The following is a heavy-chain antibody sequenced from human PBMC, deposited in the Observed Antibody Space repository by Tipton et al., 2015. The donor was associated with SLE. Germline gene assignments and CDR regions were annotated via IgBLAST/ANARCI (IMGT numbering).Heavy chain of an antibody. J-gene: IGHJ6*03. CDR1: GGSIYMSSYY. V-gene: IGHV4-61*05. Sequence: GLVKPSETLSLTCSVSGGSIYMSSYYWGWIRQPPGKGLEWIGYIYYSGSTKYNPSLKSRVIISIDTSKNQFSLNLSSVTAADTAVYYCARGISGYYFFCYMDVWGEGTTVTVSS. CDR3: ARGISGYYFFCYMDV. D-gene: IGHD1-20*01. CDR2: IYYSGST.